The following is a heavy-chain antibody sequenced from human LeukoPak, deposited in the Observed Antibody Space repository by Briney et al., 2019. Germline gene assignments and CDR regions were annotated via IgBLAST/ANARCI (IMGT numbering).Heavy chain of an antibody. CDR2: INHSGST. CDR1: GGSISSYY. D-gene: IGHD6-13*01. V-gene: IGHV4-34*01. J-gene: IGHJ4*02. CDR3: ASRPGYSSSWYGS. Sequence: SETLSLTCTVSGGSISSYYWSWIRQPPGKGLEWIGEINHSGSTNYNPSLKSRVTISVDTSKNQFSLKLSSVTAADTAVYYCASRPGYSSSWYGSWGQGTLVTVSS.